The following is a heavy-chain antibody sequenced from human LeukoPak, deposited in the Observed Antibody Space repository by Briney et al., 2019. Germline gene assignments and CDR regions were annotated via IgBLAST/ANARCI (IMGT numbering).Heavy chain of an antibody. CDR1: GFTFTTYA. D-gene: IGHD5-18*01. J-gene: IGHJ4*02. CDR2: ISNNGGDT. Sequence: GGSLRLSCAASGFTFTTYAMSWVRQAPGMGLEWVSSISNNGGDTYYADSVKGRLSISRDNSKNTLYLQINSLRAEDTAMYYCAKSMSTAYRGFFDYWGQGTLVSVSS. CDR3: AKSMSTAYRGFFDY. V-gene: IGHV3-23*01.